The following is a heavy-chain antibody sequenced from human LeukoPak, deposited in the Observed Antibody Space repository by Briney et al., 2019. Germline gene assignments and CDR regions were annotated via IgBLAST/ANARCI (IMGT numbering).Heavy chain of an antibody. V-gene: IGHV3-7*03. CDR2: IKQDGSEK. J-gene: IGHJ5*02. CDR1: GYTFSSYA. Sequence: PGGSLRLSCAASGYTFSSYAMSWVRQAPGKGLEWVANIKQDGSEKYYVDSVKGRFTISRDNAKNSLYLQMNSLRVEDTALYYCGRGAGFGPWGQGTLVTLSS. CDR3: GRGAGFGP.